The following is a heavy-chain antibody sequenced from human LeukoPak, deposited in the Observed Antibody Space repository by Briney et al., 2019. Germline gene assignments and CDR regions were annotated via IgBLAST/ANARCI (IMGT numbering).Heavy chain of an antibody. CDR3: ARDLGYDSSGYYRTPAYFDY. CDR2: ITGSGNFV. Sequence: GGSLRLSCAASGFTFSGYALNWVRQAPGKGLEWVSLITGSGNFVDYADSVKGRFTISRDNSKNTLYLQMDSLRSDDTAVYYCARDLGYDSSGYYRTPAYFDYWGQGTLVTVSS. V-gene: IGHV3-23*01. J-gene: IGHJ4*02. CDR1: GFTFSGYA. D-gene: IGHD3-22*01.